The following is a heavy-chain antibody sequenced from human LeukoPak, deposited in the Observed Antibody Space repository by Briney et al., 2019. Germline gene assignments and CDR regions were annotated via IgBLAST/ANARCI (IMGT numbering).Heavy chain of an antibody. CDR2: IKRKTDGGTT. Sequence: PGGSLRLSCAAAGVTFSDAWMTWVRQAPGKGLEWVGRIKRKTDGGTTDYAAPVKGRFINSRDDSESTLFLQMNSLETEDTGMYYCTTAFIETRPWGHGTLVTVSS. CDR1: GVTFSDAW. V-gene: IGHV3-15*01. CDR3: TTAFIETRP. J-gene: IGHJ5*02. D-gene: IGHD6-6*01.